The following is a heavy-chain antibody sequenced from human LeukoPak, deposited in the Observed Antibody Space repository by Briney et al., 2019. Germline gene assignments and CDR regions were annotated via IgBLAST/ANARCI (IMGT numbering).Heavy chain of an antibody. CDR3: ATLVVPTSLNYYYYGMDV. J-gene: IGHJ6*04. CDR1: GFTFNSYG. CDR2: ISYDGSNK. Sequence: GRSLRLSCAASGFTFNSYGMHWVRQAPGKGLEWVAVISYDGSNKYYADSVKGRFTISRDNSKNTLYLQMNSLRAEDTAVYYCATLVVPTSLNYYYYGMDVWGKGTTVTVSS. D-gene: IGHD2-2*01. V-gene: IGHV3-30*03.